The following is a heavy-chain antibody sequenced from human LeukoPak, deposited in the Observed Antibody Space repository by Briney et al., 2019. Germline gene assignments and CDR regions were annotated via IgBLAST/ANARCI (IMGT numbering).Heavy chain of an antibody. CDR3: ARASELLGSDAFDI. V-gene: IGHV3-21*01. Sequence: GRSLRLSCAASGFTFSTYSMNWVRQAPGKGLEWVSSISSSSSYIYYADSVKGRFTISRDNAKNSLYLQMNSRRAEDTAVYYCARASELLGSDAFDIWGQGTMVTVSS. J-gene: IGHJ3*02. CDR2: ISSSSSYI. CDR1: GFTFSTYS. D-gene: IGHD1-26*01.